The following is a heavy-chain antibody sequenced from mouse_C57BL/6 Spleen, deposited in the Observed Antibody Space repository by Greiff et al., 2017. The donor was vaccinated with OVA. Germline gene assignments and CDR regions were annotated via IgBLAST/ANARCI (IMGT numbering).Heavy chain of an antibody. Sequence: DVMLVESGGDLVKPGGSLKLSCAASGFTFSSYGMSWVRQTPDKRLEWVATISSGGSYTYYPDSVKGRFTISRDNAKNTLYLQMSSLKSEDTAMYYCARMSDGYYALDYWGQGTTLTVSS. CDR3: ARMSDGYYALDY. D-gene: IGHD2-3*01. V-gene: IGHV5-6*02. J-gene: IGHJ2*01. CDR2: ISSGGSYT. CDR1: GFTFSSYG.